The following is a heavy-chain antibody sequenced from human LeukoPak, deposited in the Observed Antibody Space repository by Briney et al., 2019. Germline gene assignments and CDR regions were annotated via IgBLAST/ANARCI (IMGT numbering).Heavy chain of an antibody. Sequence: ASVKVSCKSSGYTFTDYYIHWVRQAPGQGLEWMGWISPSSGGTNYAHIFQGRVPLTRDTSIRTVYMELSSLRSDDTAVYYCARGLVGSAYDFDYWGQGTLVPVSS. D-gene: IGHD5-12*01. CDR1: GYTFTDYY. J-gene: IGHJ4*02. CDR3: ARGLVGSAYDFDY. CDR2: ISPSSGGT. V-gene: IGHV1-2*07.